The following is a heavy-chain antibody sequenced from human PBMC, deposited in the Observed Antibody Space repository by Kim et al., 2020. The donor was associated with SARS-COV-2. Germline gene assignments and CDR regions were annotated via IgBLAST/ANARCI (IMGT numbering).Heavy chain of an antibody. J-gene: IGHJ6*02. CDR3: ANPPFPPQQWLVHYYYYYGMDV. CDR2: ISGSGGST. V-gene: IGHV3-23*01. CDR1: GFTFSSYA. Sequence: GGSLRLSCAASGFTFSSYAMSWVRQAPGKGLEWVSAISGSGGSTYYADSVKGRFTISRDNSKNTLYLQMNSLRAEDTAVYYCANPPFPPQQWLVHYYYYYGMDVWGQGTTVTVSS. D-gene: IGHD6-19*01.